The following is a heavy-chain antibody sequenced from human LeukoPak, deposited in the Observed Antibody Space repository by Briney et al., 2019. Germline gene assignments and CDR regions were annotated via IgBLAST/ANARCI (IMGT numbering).Heavy chain of an antibody. J-gene: IGHJ4*02. CDR2: VYNSGST. D-gene: IGHD2-2*01. Sequence: SETLSLTCTVYGGSISSYFWSWIRQPPGKGLQWIGRVYNSGSTNYNPSLKSRVTMSVDTSMNQFSLKLSSVTAADTAVYYCARDWQHCTMTSCFPHYFDYWGQGTLVTVSS. V-gene: IGHV4-4*07. CDR1: GGSISSYF. CDR3: ARDWQHCTMTSCFPHYFDY.